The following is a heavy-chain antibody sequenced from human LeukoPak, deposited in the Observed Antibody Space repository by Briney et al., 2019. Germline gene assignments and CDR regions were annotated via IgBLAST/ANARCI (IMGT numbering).Heavy chain of an antibody. CDR3: AKERRNSWSIDY. D-gene: IGHD6-13*01. V-gene: IGHV3-30*18. J-gene: IGHJ4*02. Sequence: GGSLRLSCVASGFTFRNYGMHWVRQAPGQGLEWVAIISYDEDNKKFADSVKGRFTISRDNSKNTLYLQMNSLRAEDTAVYYCAKERRNSWSIDYWGQGTLVTVSS. CDR1: GFTFRNYG. CDR2: ISYDEDNK.